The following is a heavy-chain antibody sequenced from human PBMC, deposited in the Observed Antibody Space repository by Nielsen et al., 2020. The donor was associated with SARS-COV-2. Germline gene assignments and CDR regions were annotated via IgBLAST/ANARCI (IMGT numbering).Heavy chain of an antibody. CDR1: GGTFSSYT. J-gene: IGHJ4*02. Sequence: SVKVSCKASGGTFSSYTISWVRQAPGQGLEWMGRIIPILGIANYAQKFQGRVTITADKSTSTAYMELRSLRSDDTAVYYCARVDIVATGEDYWGQGTLVTVSS. V-gene: IGHV1-69*02. CDR2: IIPILGIA. CDR3: ARVDIVATGEDY. D-gene: IGHD5-12*01.